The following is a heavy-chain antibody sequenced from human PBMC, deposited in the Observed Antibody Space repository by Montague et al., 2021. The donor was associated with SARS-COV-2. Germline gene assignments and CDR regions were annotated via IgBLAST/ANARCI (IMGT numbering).Heavy chain of an antibody. V-gene: IGHV1-3*01. CDR3: ARDYGIHDSSGDFDY. Sequence: KTKYSQKFQDRVTISSDTSASTVYMELSSLRSADTAVYFCARDYGIHDSSGDFDYWGQGTLVT. CDR2: KT. D-gene: IGHD3-22*01. J-gene: IGHJ4*02.